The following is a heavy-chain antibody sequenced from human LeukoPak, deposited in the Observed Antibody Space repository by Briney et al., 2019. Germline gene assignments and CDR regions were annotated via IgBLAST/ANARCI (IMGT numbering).Heavy chain of an antibody. D-gene: IGHD1-26*01. Sequence: PSETLSLTCAVYGGSFSGYYWSWIRQTAGKGLEWIGRIYTSGSTNYNPSLKSRVTISVDTSKNQFSLKLSSVTAADTAVYYCARGVGRYYYYMDVWGKGTTVTVSS. V-gene: IGHV4-59*10. CDR2: IYTSGST. J-gene: IGHJ6*03. CDR1: GGSFSGYY. CDR3: ARGVGRYYYYMDV.